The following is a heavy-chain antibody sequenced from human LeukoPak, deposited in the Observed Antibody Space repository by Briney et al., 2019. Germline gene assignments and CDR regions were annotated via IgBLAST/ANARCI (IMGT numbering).Heavy chain of an antibody. V-gene: IGHV3-23*01. CDR3: AKDDSGYDLSGYYFDY. CDR1: ELTFSSYA. Sequence: VGSLRLSCAASELTFSSYAMSWVRQAPGKGLEWVSGISGSGGSTYYADSVKGRFTISRDNSKNTLYLQMNSLRAEDTAVYYCAKDDSGYDLSGYYFDYWGQGTLVTVSS. CDR2: ISGSGGST. J-gene: IGHJ4*02. D-gene: IGHD5-12*01.